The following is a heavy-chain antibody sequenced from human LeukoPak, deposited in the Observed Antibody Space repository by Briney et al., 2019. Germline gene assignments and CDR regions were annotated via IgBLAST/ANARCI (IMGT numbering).Heavy chain of an antibody. CDR2: IYYSGST. CDR1: GGSISSSSYY. Sequence: SETLSLTCTVSGGSISSSSYYWGWIRQPPGKGLEWIGSIYYSGSTNYNPSLKSRVTISVDTSKNQFSLKLSSVTAADTAVYYCARTYYYDSSVLIDYWGQGTLVTVSS. V-gene: IGHV4-39*07. J-gene: IGHJ4*02. D-gene: IGHD3-22*01. CDR3: ARTYYYDSSVLIDY.